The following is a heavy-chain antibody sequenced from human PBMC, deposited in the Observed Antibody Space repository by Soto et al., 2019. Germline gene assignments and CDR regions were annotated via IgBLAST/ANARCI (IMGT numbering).Heavy chain of an antibody. CDR3: ARDFAWSSSSMDV. D-gene: IGHD6-6*01. CDR2: ISGSGGST. Sequence: GGSLRLSCAASGFTFSSYAMSWVRQAPGKGLEWVSAISGSGGSTYYADSVKGRFTISRDNSKNTLYLQMNSLRAEDTAVYYCARDFAWSSSSMDVWGKGTTVTVSS. CDR1: GFTFSSYA. V-gene: IGHV3-23*01. J-gene: IGHJ6*03.